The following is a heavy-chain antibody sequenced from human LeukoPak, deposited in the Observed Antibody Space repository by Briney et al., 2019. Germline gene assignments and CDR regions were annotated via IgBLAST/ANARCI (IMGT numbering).Heavy chain of an antibody. D-gene: IGHD2-21*02. CDR1: GNTFTNYD. CDR3: ARCTGGDCGGAFDI. Sequence: GASVKVSCKTSGNTFTNYDINWLRQATGQGLEWMGWMNPNTGNADSAQKFQGRVTMTRNISISTAYMELSSLRFEDTAVYYCARCTGGDCGGAFDIWGQGTTVTVSS. J-gene: IGHJ3*02. CDR2: MNPNTGNA. V-gene: IGHV1-8*01.